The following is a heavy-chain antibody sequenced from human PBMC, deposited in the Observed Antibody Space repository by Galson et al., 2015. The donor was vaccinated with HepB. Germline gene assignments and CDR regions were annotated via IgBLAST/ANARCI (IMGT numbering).Heavy chain of an antibody. CDR1: GYTFTHNA. J-gene: IGHJ6*02. D-gene: IGHD3-10*01. CDR2: INTNTGNP. Sequence: SVKVSCKASGYTFTHNAVNWVRQAPGEGLEWMGWINTNTGNPTYAQGFTGRFVFSLDTSVSTAYQEISSLRDEDTAVYYCARDEGSGRCVDVWGQGTTVTVSS. V-gene: IGHV7-4-1*02. CDR3: ARDEGSGRCVDV.